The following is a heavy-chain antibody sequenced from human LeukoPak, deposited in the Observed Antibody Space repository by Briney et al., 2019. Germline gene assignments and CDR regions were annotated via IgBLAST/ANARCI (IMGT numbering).Heavy chain of an antibody. J-gene: IGHJ3*01. CDR3: ARGKYSGFDL. CDR1: GDSASTNSVA. CDR2: TYYRSKWSN. V-gene: IGHV6-1*01. Sequence: SQTPSLTCAMSGDSASTNSVAWNWIRQSPSSGLEWLGRTYYRSKWSNDYAVSVKSRVTINPGTSKNQFSLQLNSVTPNDTALYYCARGKYSGFDLWDQGTMVTVS. D-gene: IGHD2-15*01.